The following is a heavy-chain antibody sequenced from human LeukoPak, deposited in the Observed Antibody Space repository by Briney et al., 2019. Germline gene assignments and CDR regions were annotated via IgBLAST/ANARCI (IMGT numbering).Heavy chain of an antibody. CDR2: ISYDGSNK. CDR3: ARDKQLWSLGDYYYGMDV. D-gene: IGHD5-18*01. V-gene: IGHV3-30*04. J-gene: IGHJ6*04. CDR1: GFTFSSYA. Sequence: QPGRSVRLSCAASGFTFSSYAMHWVRQAPGKGLEWVAVISYDGSNKYYAGSVKGRFTISRDNSKNTLYLQMNSLRAEDTAVYYCARDKQLWSLGDYYYGMDVWGKGTTVTVSS.